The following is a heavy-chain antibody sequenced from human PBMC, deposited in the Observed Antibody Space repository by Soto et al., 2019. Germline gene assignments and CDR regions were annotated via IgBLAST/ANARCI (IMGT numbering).Heavy chain of an antibody. V-gene: IGHV3-13*01. CDR2: IGTAGDT. D-gene: IGHD2-2*01. J-gene: IGHJ6*03. CDR3: ARALRDCSSTSCYVSLRFRIKYYMDV. Sequence: GGSLRLSCAASGFTFSSYDMHWVRQATGKGLEWVSAIGTAGDTYYPGSVKGRFTISRENAKNSLYLQMNSLRAGDTAVYYCARALRDCSSTSCYVSLRFRIKYYMDVWGKGTTVTVSS. CDR1: GFTFSSYD.